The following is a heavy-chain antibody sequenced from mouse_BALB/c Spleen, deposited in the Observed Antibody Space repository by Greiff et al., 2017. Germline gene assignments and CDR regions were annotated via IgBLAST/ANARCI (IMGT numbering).Heavy chain of an antibody. J-gene: IGHJ4*01. CDR3: AKTIYYYGRRYAMDY. CDR2: IWSGGST. D-gene: IGHD1-1*01. Sequence: VQLQQSGPGLVQPSQSLSITCTVSGFSLTSYGVHWVRQSPGKGLEWLGVIWSGGSTDYNAAFISRLSISKDNSKSQVFFKMNSLQANDTAIYYCAKTIYYYGRRYAMDYWGQGTSVTVSS. CDR1: GFSLTSYG. V-gene: IGHV2-2*02.